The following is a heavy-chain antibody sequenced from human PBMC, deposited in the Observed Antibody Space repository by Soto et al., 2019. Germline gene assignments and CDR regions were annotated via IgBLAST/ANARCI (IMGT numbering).Heavy chain of an antibody. CDR2: INHSGST. J-gene: IGHJ4*02. CDR1: GGSFSGYY. V-gene: IGHV4-34*01. CDR3: ARGNSGYDTASNYFDY. D-gene: IGHD5-12*01. Sequence: SETLSLTCAVYGGSFSGYYWSWIRQPPGKGLEWIGEINHSGSTNYNPSLKSRVTISVDTSKNQFSLKLSSVTAADTAAYYCARGNSGYDTASNYFDYWGQGTLVTVSS.